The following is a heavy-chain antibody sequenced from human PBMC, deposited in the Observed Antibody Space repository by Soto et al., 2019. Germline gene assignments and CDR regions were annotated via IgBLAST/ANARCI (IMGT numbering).Heavy chain of an antibody. V-gene: IGHV3-72*01. D-gene: IGHD2-15*01. Sequence: EVQLVESGGGLVQPGGSLRLSCAASGFASSDHYMDWVRQAPGKGLEWLGRTKNKGQSFTIEYAPSVKGRFIISRDDSKNSVFLQINSLRTVDTAVYYCARWVAGAADCWGQGTQVTVSS. CDR1: GFASSDHY. CDR2: TKNKGQSFTI. J-gene: IGHJ4*02. CDR3: ARWVAGAADC.